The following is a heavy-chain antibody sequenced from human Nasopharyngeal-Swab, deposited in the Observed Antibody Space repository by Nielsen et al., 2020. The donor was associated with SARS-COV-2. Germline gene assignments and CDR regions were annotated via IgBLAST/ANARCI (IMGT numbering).Heavy chain of an antibody. CDR2: IYYSGST. CDR3: ARARITMIVVVDAFDI. V-gene: IGHV4-31*03. Sequence: SETLSLTCTVSGGSISSGGYYWSWIRQHPGKGLEWIGYIYYSGSTYYNPSLKSRVTISVDTSKNQFSRKLSSVTAADTAVYYCARARITMIVVVDAFDIWGQGTMVTVSS. CDR1: GGSISSGGYY. D-gene: IGHD3-22*01. J-gene: IGHJ3*02.